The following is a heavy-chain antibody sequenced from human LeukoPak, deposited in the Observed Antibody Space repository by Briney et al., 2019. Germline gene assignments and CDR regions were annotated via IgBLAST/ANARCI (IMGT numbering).Heavy chain of an antibody. J-gene: IGHJ3*02. CDR2: INPSGGST. CDR3: ARSAWSYNDAFDI. Sequence: ASVKVSCKASGYTFTSYYMHWVRQAPGQGLEWMGFINPSGGSTSYAQKFLDRVTMTRDISTSTVYMELSSLRSEDTAVYYCARSAWSYNDAFDIWGQGTMVTVSS. CDR1: GYTFTSYY. D-gene: IGHD1-26*01. V-gene: IGHV1-46*01.